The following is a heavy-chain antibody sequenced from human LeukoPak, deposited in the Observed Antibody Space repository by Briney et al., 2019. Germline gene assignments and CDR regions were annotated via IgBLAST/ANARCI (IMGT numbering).Heavy chain of an antibody. Sequence: PGGSLRLSCAASGFTFSTFAMIWVRQPPGKGLEWIGSIYYSGSTSYNPSLKSRVTISVDTSKKQFSLKLSSVTAADTAVYYCASLYGSGSNLKDYWGQGTLVTVSS. D-gene: IGHD3-10*01. CDR2: IYYSGST. CDR1: GFTFSTFA. CDR3: ASLYGSGSNLKDY. V-gene: IGHV4-59*01. J-gene: IGHJ4*02.